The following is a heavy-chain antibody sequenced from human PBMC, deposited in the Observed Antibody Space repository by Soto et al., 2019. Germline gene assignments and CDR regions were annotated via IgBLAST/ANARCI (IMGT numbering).Heavy chain of an antibody. D-gene: IGHD3-10*01. CDR2: IIPILGIA. Sequence: QVQLVQSGAEVKKPGSSVKVSCKASGGTFSSYTISWVRQAPGQGLEWMGRIIPILGIANYAQKFQGRVTINGYKSTITGYMELSSLRSEDTAVYYCARGVRGVPYYYCGMDVWGQGTTVTVSS. CDR3: ARGVRGVPYYYCGMDV. CDR1: GGTFSSYT. V-gene: IGHV1-69*02. J-gene: IGHJ6*02.